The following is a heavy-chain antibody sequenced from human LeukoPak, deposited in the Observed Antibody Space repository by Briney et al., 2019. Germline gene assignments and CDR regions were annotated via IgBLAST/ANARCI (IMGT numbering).Heavy chain of an antibody. CDR3: ARELLPGYSSGWYGY. CDR2: IYYSGST. CDR1: GGSISSYY. Sequence: SETPSLTCTVSGGSISSYYWSWIRQPPGRGLEWLGYIYYSGSTNYNPSLKSRVTISVDTSKNQFSLRLSSVTAADTAVYYCARELLPGYSSGWYGYWGQGTLVTVSS. V-gene: IGHV4-59*01. J-gene: IGHJ4*02. D-gene: IGHD6-19*01.